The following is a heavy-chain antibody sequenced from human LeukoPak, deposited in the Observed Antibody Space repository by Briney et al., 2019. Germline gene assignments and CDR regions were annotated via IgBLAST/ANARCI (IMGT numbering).Heavy chain of an antibody. Sequence: SDPLSLTYTVSGRSLCSYHWGCLPQPTGRGGEWFGYIYYSRSTNYNPSLKSRVAISVDTSKKQFSMKLSSVTAADTAVYYCATTSTGDYYYYYMDVWGKGTTVTVSS. CDR1: GRSLCSYH. D-gene: IGHD2-8*02. CDR2: IYYSRST. V-gene: IGHV4-59*07. J-gene: IGHJ6*03. CDR3: ATTSTGDYYYYYMDV.